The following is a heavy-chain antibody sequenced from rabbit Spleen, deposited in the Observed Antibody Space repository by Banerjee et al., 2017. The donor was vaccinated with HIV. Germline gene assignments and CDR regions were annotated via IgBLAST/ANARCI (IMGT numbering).Heavy chain of an antibody. CDR1: GFSFSNKAV. J-gene: IGHJ4*01. D-gene: IGHD6-1*01. V-gene: IGHV1S45*01. Sequence: QAQLVESGGGLVNPEGFLQPSCTASGFSFSNKAVMCWVRQAPGKGLEWTACINGVTGKAVDARWAKGRFSFSKTSSTTVTLQMTSRTVADTAAYFCAKYDTYGYGGGYAHLWGPGTLVTVS. CDR3: AKYDTYGYGGGYAHL. CDR2: INGVTGKA.